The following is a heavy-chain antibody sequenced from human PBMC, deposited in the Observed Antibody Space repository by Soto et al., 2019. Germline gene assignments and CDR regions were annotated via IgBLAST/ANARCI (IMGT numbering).Heavy chain of an antibody. D-gene: IGHD1-1*01. CDR1: TFAFTFRNYG. CDR2: ISHDGDDQ. Sequence: SLRLSCEASTFAFTFRNYGMHWVRLVPGKGLEWLAVISHDGDDQYYADSVKGRFTVSRDNVRNILYLQMNSLRSEDTALYYCAKDSVQKANFDYWGQGTLVTVSS. J-gene: IGHJ4*02. V-gene: IGHV3-30*18. CDR3: AKDSVQKANFDY.